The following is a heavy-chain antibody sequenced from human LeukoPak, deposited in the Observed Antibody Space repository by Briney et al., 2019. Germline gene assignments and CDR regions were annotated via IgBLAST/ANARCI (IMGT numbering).Heavy chain of an antibody. D-gene: IGHD2-15*01. J-gene: IGHJ5*02. CDR1: GFTFSSYA. Sequence: PGGSLRLSCAAPGFTFSSYAMSWVRQAPGKGLEWVSAISGSGGSTYYADSVKGRFTISRDNAKNLVYLHMKSLRVEDTAVYYCARGSGWFDPWGQGTLVTVSS. CDR2: ISGSGGST. CDR3: ARGSGWFDP. V-gene: IGHV3-23*01.